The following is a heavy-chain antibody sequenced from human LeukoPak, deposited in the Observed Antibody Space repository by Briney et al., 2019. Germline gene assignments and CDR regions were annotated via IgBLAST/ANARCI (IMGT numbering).Heavy chain of an antibody. J-gene: IGHJ4*02. CDR3: ARHGDGYGWVWEGDY. D-gene: IGHD5-24*01. CDR1: GGSMTYYY. CDR2: IYYSGST. Sequence: PSETLSLTCTVSGGSMTYYYWSWIRQPPGKGLEWIGNIYYSGSTNYNPSLKSRVTISVDTSKNQFSLKLSSATAADTTVYYCARHGDGYGWVWEGDYWGQGTLVTVSS. V-gene: IGHV4-59*08.